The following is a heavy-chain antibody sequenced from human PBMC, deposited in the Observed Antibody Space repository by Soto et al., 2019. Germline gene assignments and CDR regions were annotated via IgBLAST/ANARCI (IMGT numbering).Heavy chain of an antibody. CDR3: ARDALELGNAFDI. Sequence: PPETLSLTCTVSGGSISSGASYCSWLRQPPGKGLEWIGYIYKIGSTSYNPSLKGRVTISVDTSKNQFSLKLSSVTAADKAVYYCARDALELGNAFDIWGQGTMVTVSS. J-gene: IGHJ3*02. CDR2: IYKIGST. V-gene: IGHV4-30-4*01. CDR1: GGSISSGASY. D-gene: IGHD1-7*01.